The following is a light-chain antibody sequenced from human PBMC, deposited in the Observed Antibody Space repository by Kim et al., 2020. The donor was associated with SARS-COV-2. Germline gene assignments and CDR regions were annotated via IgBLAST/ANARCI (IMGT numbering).Light chain of an antibody. V-gene: IGLV2-8*01. CDR1: RGGFGSYKY. CDR3: ASHGGYDYV. J-gene: IGLJ1*01. Sequence: RSVASPCSGTRGGFGSYKYVSWYQQHPGKSPKLIIYEVTKRPSGVPDRFSGSMSGNTASLTVSGLQAEDEADYYCASHGGYDYVFGTGTRVTVL. CDR2: EVT.